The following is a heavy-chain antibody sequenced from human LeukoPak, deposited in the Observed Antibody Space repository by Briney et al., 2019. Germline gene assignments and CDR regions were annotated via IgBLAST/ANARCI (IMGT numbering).Heavy chain of an antibody. CDR3: AKGPKLGDGFHCDY. J-gene: IGHJ4*02. D-gene: IGHD5-24*01. V-gene: IGHV3-23*01. Sequence: GGSLRLSCVASGFIFDNYALSWVRQAPGKGLNWVSGISGSADNTYYADSVKGRFTISRDISKNTVYLQMNNLRVDDTAVYYCAKGPKLGDGFHCDYWGQGTLVTVSS. CDR2: ISGSADNT. CDR1: GFIFDNYA.